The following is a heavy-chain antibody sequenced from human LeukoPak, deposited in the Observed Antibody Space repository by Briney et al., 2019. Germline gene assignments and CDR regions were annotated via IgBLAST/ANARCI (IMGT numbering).Heavy chain of an antibody. CDR2: ISYDGSNK. V-gene: IGHV3-30*18. CDR1: GFTFSSYG. D-gene: IGHD2-2*01. Sequence: GGSLRLSCAASGFTFSSYGMHWVRQAPGKGLEWVAVISYDGSNKYYADSVKGRFTISRDNSKSTLYLQMNSLRAEDTAVYYCAKVVVPAAIHTNWFDPWGQGTLVTVSS. J-gene: IGHJ5*02. CDR3: AKVVVPAAIHTNWFDP.